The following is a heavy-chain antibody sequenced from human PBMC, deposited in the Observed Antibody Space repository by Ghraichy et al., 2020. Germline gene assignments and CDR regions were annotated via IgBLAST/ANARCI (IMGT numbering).Heavy chain of an antibody. CDR3: SRSGSGSYTSVDY. Sequence: GALRLSCAASGFTFSSYWMHWVRQAPGKGLVWVSRINSDGYSISYADSVRGRFTISRDNTKNTLYLQMNSLRAEDTAVYYCSRSGSGSYTSVDYWGQGNLVTVSS. J-gene: IGHJ4*02. CDR1: GFTFSSYW. CDR2: INSDGYSI. V-gene: IGHV3-74*01. D-gene: IGHD3-10*01.